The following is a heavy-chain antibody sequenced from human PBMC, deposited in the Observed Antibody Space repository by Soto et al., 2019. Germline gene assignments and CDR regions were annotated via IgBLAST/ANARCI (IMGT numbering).Heavy chain of an antibody. V-gene: IGHV1-2*04. J-gene: IGHJ6*02. D-gene: IGHD6-6*01. CDR1: GYTFTGYY. CDR3: AREGRMDSSSSYYYYGMDV. CDR2: INPNSGGT. Sequence: GASVKVSCKASGYTFTGYYMHWVRQAPGQGLEWMGWINPNSGGTNYAQKFQGWVTMTRDTSISTAYMELSRLRSDDTAVYYCAREGRMDSSSSYYYYGMDVWGQWTTVTVSS.